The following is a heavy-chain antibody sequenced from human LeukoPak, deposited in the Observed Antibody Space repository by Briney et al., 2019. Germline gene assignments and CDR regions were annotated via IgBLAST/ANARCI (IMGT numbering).Heavy chain of an antibody. CDR1: GFTFSSYA. CDR3: ARYTIAAGNSSRAFDI. J-gene: IGHJ3*02. V-gene: IGHV3-30-3*01. CDR2: ISYDGSNK. Sequence: GGSLRLSCAASGFTFSSYAMHWVRQAPGKGLEWVAVISYDGSNKYYVDSVKGRFTISRDNSKNTLYLQMNSLRAEDTAVYYCARYTIAAGNSSRAFDIWGQGTMVTVSS. D-gene: IGHD6-13*01.